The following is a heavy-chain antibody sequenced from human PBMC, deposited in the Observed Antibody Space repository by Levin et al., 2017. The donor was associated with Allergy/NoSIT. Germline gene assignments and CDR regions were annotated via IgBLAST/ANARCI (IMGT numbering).Heavy chain of an antibody. D-gene: IGHD6-19*01. CDR3: ARRDGYTRGWEWLDR. CDR2: IDPSDSYS. Sequence: GESLKISCKGSGYSFTSYWISWVRQMPGKGLEWMGTIDPSDSYSTYSPSFQGHVTISTDKSINTAYLQWSSLKASDTAMYYCARRDGYTRGWEWLDRWGQGTAVTVSS. J-gene: IGHJ5*02. V-gene: IGHV5-10-1*01. CDR1: GYSFTSYW.